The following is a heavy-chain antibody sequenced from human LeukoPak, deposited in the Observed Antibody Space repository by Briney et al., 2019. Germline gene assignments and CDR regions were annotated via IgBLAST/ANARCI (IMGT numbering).Heavy chain of an antibody. J-gene: IGHJ5*02. CDR1: GFTFSSYS. D-gene: IGHD6-13*01. CDR3: ARVKQTFDP. Sequence: GGSLRLSCAASGFTFSSYSMNWVRQAPGKGLEWVSSISSSSSYTYYADSVKGRFTISRDNAKNSLYLQMNSLRAEDTAVYYCARVKQTFDPWGQGTLVTVSS. CDR2: ISSSSSYT. V-gene: IGHV3-21*01.